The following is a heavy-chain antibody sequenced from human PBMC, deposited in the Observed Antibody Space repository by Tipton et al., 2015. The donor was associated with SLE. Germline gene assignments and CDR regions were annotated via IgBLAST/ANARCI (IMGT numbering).Heavy chain of an antibody. CDR1: GFTFSDYY. Sequence: SLRLSCAVSGFTFSDYYMNWVRQAPGKGLEWVAYISSRGSTIYYADSVKGRFTMSRDNAKNSLSLQMNSLRAEDTAVYYCSNWEESNKWGQGTLVTVSS. V-gene: IGHV3-11*04. D-gene: IGHD1-26*01. CDR2: ISSRGSTI. CDR3: SNWEESNK. J-gene: IGHJ4*02.